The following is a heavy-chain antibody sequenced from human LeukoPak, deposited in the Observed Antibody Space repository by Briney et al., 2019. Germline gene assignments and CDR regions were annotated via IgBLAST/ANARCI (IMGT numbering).Heavy chain of an antibody. CDR1: GGSISSGGYY. V-gene: IGHV4-31*03. J-gene: IGHJ4*02. D-gene: IGHD6-19*01. CDR2: IYYSGST. CDR3: ARGSSGWPAGFDY. Sequence: PSGTLSLPCTVSGGSISSGGYYWSWIRQHPGRGLEWIGYIYYSGSTFYNPSLKSRLTISVDTSKNQFSLKLSSVTAADTAIYYCARGSSGWPAGFDYWGQGTLVTVSS.